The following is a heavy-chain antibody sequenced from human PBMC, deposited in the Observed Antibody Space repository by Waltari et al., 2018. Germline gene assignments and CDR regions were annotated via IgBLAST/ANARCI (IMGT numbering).Heavy chain of an antibody. J-gene: IGHJ6*03. D-gene: IGHD1-26*01. Sequence: QVQLQESGPGLVKPSETLSPPRTVPGGSISSNSWPWTRQPPGKGLEWIGYIYYSGSTNYNPSLKSRVTISVDTSKNQFSLKLSSVTAADTAVYYCARVGGYFYYYYYMDVWGKGTTVTVSS. V-gene: IGHV4-59*01. CDR2: IYYSGST. CDR3: ARVGGYFYYYYYMDV. CDR1: GGSISSNS.